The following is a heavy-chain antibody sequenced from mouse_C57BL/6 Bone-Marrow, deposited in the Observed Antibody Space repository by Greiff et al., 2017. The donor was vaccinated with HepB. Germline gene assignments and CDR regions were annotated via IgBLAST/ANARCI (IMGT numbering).Heavy chain of an antibody. J-gene: IGHJ4*01. Sequence: EVQLQQSVAELVRPGASVKLSCTASGFNIKNTYMHWVKQRPEQGLEWIGRIDPANGNTKYAPKFQGKATITADTSSNTAYLQLSSLTSEDTAIYYCARRRALYYGSRFYYAMDYWGQGTSVTVSS. V-gene: IGHV14-3*01. CDR3: ARRRALYYGSRFYYAMDY. CDR1: GFNIKNTY. CDR2: IDPANGNT. D-gene: IGHD1-1*01.